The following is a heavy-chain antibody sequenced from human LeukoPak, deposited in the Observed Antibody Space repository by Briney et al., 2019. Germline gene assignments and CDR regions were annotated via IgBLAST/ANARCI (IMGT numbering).Heavy chain of an antibody. D-gene: IGHD3-3*01. CDR1: GYTFTGYY. V-gene: IGHV1-2*02. CDR3: ARDLTIFGVGPFDY. CDR2: INPNSGGT. J-gene: IGHJ4*02. Sequence: ASVKVSCKASGYTFTGYYMHWVRQAPGQGLEWMGWINPNSGGTNYAQKFQGRVTMTRDTSISTAYMELSRLRSDDTAVYYCARDLTIFGVGPFDYWGQGTLSPSPQ.